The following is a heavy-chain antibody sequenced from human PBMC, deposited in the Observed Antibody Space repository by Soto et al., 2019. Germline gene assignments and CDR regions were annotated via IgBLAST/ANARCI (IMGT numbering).Heavy chain of an antibody. J-gene: IGHJ2*01. V-gene: IGHV4-34*01. CDR3: ARGGGDIVVVPTAGPNWYFDL. D-gene: IGHD2-2*01. CDR1: GGSFSGYY. CDR2: INHSGGT. Sequence: PSETLSLTCAVYGGSFSGYYWSWIRQPPGKGLEWIGEINHSGGTNYNPSLKSRVTISVDTSKNQFSLKLSSVTAADTAVYYCARGGGDIVVVPTAGPNWYFDLWGRGTLVPVS.